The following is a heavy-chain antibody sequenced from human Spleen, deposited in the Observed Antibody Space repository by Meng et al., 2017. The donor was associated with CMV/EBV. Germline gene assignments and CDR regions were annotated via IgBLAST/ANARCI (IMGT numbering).Heavy chain of an antibody. CDR1: GFTFSSYW. Sequence: GESLKISCAASGFTFSSYWMSWVRQAPGKGLEWVANIKQDGSEKYYVDSVKGRFTISRDNSKNSLYLQMNSLRTEDTALYYCAKDITGALDYWGQGTLVTVSS. V-gene: IGHV3-7*03. CDR2: IKQDGSEK. CDR3: AKDITGALDY. J-gene: IGHJ4*02.